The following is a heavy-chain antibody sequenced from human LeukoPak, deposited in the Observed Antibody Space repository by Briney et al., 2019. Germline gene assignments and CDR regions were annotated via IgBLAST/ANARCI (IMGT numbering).Heavy chain of an antibody. J-gene: IGHJ4*02. D-gene: IGHD5-24*01. CDR2: ISSGSSHI. Sequence: GGSLRLSCAASGLTFSIYRMNWVRQAPGKGLEWVSSISSGSSHIYYADSVKGRFTISRDNAKNSLYLQMNSLRAEDTAVYYCASDPDGSEVSFDYWGQGTLVTVSS. CDR3: ASDPDGSEVSFDY. CDR1: GLTFSIYR. V-gene: IGHV3-21*01.